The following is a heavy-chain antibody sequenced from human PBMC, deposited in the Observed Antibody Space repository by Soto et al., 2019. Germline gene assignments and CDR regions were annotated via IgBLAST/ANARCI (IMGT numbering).Heavy chain of an antibody. J-gene: IGHJ6*02. Sequence: GGSLRRSCAASGFTFHDYAMHWVRQAPGKGLEWVSGISWNSGSIGYADSVKGRFTISRDNAKNSLYLQMNSLRAEDTALYYCAKDLYNYAPTGMDVWGQGTTVTVS. D-gene: IGHD5-18*01. CDR2: ISWNSGSI. V-gene: IGHV3-9*01. CDR3: AKDLYNYAPTGMDV. CDR1: GFTFHDYA.